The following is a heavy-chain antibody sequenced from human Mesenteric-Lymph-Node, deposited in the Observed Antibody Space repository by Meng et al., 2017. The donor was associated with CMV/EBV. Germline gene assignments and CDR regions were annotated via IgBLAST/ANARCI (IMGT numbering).Heavy chain of an antibody. CDR3: ASLWMNAFDI. J-gene: IGHJ3*02. D-gene: IGHD2-21*01. CDR1: GGTFSSYA. CDR2: IIPILGIA. Sequence: SVKVSCKASGGTFSSYAISWVRQAPGQGLEWMGGIIPILGIANYAQKFQGRVTMTRNTSISTAYMELSSLRSEDTAVYYCASLWMNAFDIWGQGTMVTVSS. V-gene: IGHV1-69*10.